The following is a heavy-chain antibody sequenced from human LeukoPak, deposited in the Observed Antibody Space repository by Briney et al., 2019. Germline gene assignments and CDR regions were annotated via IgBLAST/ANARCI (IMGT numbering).Heavy chain of an antibody. CDR2: INSDGSST. J-gene: IGHJ4*02. V-gene: IGHV3-74*01. D-gene: IGHD3-22*01. CDR1: GFTFSNAW. Sequence: GGSLRLSCAASGFTFSNAWMSWVRQAPGKGLLWVSHINSDGSSTSYADSVKGRFTISRDNAKNTLYLQMNSLRAEDTAVYYCAARDYDSSGYQDYWGQGTLVTVSS. CDR3: AARDYDSSGYQDY.